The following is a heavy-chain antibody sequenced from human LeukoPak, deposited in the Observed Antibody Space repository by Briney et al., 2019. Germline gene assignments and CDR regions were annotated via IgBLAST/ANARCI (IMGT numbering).Heavy chain of an antibody. Sequence: SETLSLTCTVSGYSISSDYYWAWIRQPPGKGLEWIGSIYHSGSTYYNPSLKSRVTISVDTSKNQFSLRLSSVTAADTAVYYCARVTGYMTEDYFDYWGQGTLITVSS. D-gene: IGHD6-13*01. CDR2: IYHSGST. V-gene: IGHV4-38-2*02. CDR1: GYSISSDYY. CDR3: ARVTGYMTEDYFDY. J-gene: IGHJ4*02.